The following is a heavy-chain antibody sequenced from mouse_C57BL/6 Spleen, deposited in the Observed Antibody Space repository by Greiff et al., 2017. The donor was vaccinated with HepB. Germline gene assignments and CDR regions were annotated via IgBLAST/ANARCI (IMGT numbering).Heavy chain of an antibody. CDR2: IYPGDGDT. Sequence: VQLQQSGAELVKPGASVKISCKASGYAFSSYWMNWVKQRPGKGLEWIGQIYPGDGDTNYNGKFKGKATLTADKSSSTAYMQLSSLTSEDSAVYFCARHGDSSGYVWFAYWGQGTLVTVSA. D-gene: IGHD3-2*02. CDR1: GYAFSSYW. CDR3: ARHGDSSGYVWFAY. J-gene: IGHJ3*01. V-gene: IGHV1-80*01.